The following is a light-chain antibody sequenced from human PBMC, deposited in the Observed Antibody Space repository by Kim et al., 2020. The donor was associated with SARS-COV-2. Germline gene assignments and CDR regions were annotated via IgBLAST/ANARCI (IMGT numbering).Light chain of an antibody. Sequence: SPGERATLSRRASQSVSSFLAWYQQKPGQAPRLLIYDASNRATGIPARFSGSGSGTDFTLTISSLEPEDFAVYYCQQRSNWPPLYTFGQGTKLEI. CDR2: DAS. CDR3: QQRSNWPPLYT. V-gene: IGKV3-11*01. J-gene: IGKJ2*01. CDR1: QSVSSF.